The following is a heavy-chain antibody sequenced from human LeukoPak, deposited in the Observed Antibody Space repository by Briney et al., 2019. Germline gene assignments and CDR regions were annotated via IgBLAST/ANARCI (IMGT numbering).Heavy chain of an antibody. Sequence: ASVKVSCKASGYTFTGYCMHWVRQAPGQGLEWMGWINPNSGGTNYAQKFQGRVTMTRDTSISTAYMELSRLRSDDTAVYYCARGRGTLVRGRSNWFDPWGQGTLVTVSS. D-gene: IGHD3-10*01. J-gene: IGHJ5*02. V-gene: IGHV1-2*02. CDR1: GYTFTGYC. CDR3: ARGRGTLVRGRSNWFDP. CDR2: INPNSGGT.